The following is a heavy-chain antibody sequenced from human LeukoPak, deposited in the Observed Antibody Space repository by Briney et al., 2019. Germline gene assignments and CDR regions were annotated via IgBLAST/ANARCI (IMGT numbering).Heavy chain of an antibody. CDR3: VRAFKDLGA. CDR2: INTAGTST. CDR1: GFTFISYW. Sequence: AGGSLRLSCAASGFTFISYWMHWVRQAPGKGLVWVSRINTAGTSTSYVDSVKGRFTISRDNDKNTLYLEMNSLRAEDTAVYYCVRAFKDLGAWGRGTLVTVSS. J-gene: IGHJ4*02. D-gene: IGHD1-26*01. V-gene: IGHV3-74*01.